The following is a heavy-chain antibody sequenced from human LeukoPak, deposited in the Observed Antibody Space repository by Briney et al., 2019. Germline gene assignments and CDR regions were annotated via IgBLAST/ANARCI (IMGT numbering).Heavy chain of an antibody. CDR3: ARGAVGATYFDY. CDR2: INHSGGT. D-gene: IGHD1-26*01. V-gene: IGHV4-34*01. Sequence: PSETLSLTCAVYGGSFSGYYWSWIRQPPGKGLEWIGEINHSGGTNYNPSLKSRVTISVDTSKNQFSLKLSSVTAADTAVYYCARGAVGATYFDYWGQGTLVTVSS. J-gene: IGHJ4*02. CDR1: GGSFSGYY.